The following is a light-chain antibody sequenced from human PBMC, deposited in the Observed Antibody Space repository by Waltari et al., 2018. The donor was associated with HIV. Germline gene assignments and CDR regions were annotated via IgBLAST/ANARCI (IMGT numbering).Light chain of an antibody. V-gene: IGLV3-21*02. CDR3: QVWDGDAEFTV. Sequence: SYVVTQSPSVSVAPGQTASLPCGGDNIGGKSVHWYQQKPGQAPILVLYYGSDRPSGIPDRFSGSTSGNAATLTISRVEDGDEADYYCQVWDGDAEFTVFGGGTKLIVL. J-gene: IGLJ2*01. CDR2: YGS. CDR1: NIGGKS.